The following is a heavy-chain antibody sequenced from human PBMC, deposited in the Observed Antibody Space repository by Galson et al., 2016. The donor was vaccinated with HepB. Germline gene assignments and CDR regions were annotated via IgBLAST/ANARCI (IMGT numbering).Heavy chain of an antibody. Sequence: SLRLSCAASGFTLGDYAMNWVRQAPGEGLEWVSAISGFGGSTYYSDSVKGRFTISRDSSNNTLYLQMDSLRAEDTAVYYCAKEGSRFVLLITPFVNWGQGTLVTVSS. V-gene: IGHV3-23*01. CDR2: ISGFGGST. D-gene: IGHD3/OR15-3a*01. CDR1: GFTLGDYA. J-gene: IGHJ4*02. CDR3: AKEGSRFVLLITPFVN.